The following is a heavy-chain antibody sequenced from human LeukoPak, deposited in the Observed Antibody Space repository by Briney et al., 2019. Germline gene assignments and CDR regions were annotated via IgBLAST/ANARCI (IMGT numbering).Heavy chain of an antibody. V-gene: IGHV3-30*04. CDR1: GFTFSSYA. J-gene: IGHJ3*02. D-gene: IGHD1-1*01. CDR2: ISYDGSNK. CDR3: ARTSGTTGDAFDI. Sequence: GGSLRLPCAASGFTFSSYAMHWVRQAPGKGREGVAVISYDGSNKYYADSVKGRFTISRDNSKNTLYLQMNSLEAEDTAVYYCARTSGTTGDAFDIWGQGTMVTVSS.